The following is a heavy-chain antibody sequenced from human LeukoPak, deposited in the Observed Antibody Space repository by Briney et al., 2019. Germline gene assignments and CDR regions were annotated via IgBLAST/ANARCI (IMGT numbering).Heavy chain of an antibody. J-gene: IGHJ4*02. CDR3: AREWYDSSGYFDY. CDR1: GFTLSSYA. V-gene: IGHV3-30*04. Sequence: PGGSLRLSCAASGFTLSSYAMHWVRQAPGKGPEWVAVISYDGSNKYYADSVKGRFTISRDNSKNTLYLQMNSLRAEDTAVYYCAREWYDSSGYFDYWGQGTLVTVSS. D-gene: IGHD3-22*01. CDR2: ISYDGSNK.